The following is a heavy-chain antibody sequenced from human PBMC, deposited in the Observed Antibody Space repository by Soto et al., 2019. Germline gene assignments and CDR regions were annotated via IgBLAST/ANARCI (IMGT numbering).Heavy chain of an antibody. CDR3: ARAKHYYDWSGPPFDY. CDR1: GGSISSGGYY. D-gene: IGHD3-22*01. V-gene: IGHV4-31*03. Sequence: PSETLSLTCTVSGGSISSGGYYWSWIRQHPGKGLEWIGYIYYSGSTYYNPSLKSRVTISVDTSKNQFSLKLSSVTAADTAVYYXARAKHYYDWSGPPFDYWGQGTLVTVSS. J-gene: IGHJ4*02. CDR2: IYYSGST.